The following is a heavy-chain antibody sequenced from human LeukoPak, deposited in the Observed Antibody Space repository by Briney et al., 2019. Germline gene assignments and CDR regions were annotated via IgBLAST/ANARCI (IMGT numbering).Heavy chain of an antibody. D-gene: IGHD4-17*01. CDR3: ARAGDYGDVYFDY. V-gene: IGHV4-59*08. Sequence: PSETLSLTCTVSDGSIISYFWSWIQQPPGKGLEWIGYIYYSGSTNYNPSLKSRVTISVDTSKNQFSLKLSSVTAADTAVYYCARAGDYGDVYFDYWGQGTLVTVSS. J-gene: IGHJ4*02. CDR2: IYYSGST. CDR1: DGSIISYF.